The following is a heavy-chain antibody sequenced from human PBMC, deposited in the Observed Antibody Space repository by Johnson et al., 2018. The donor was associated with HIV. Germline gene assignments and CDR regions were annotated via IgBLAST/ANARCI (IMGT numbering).Heavy chain of an antibody. CDR1: GFTVSSNY. D-gene: IGHD5-12*01. CDR3: AKEDEWLRLGSAFDI. J-gene: IGHJ3*02. Sequence: VQLVESGGGLIQPGGSLRLSCAASGFTVSSNYMSWVRQAPGKGLEWVSVIYSGGSTYYADSVKGRFTISRDNSKNTLYLQMNSLRAGDTAVYYCAKEDEWLRLGSAFDIWGQGTMVTVSS. CDR2: IYSGGST. V-gene: IGHV3-53*01.